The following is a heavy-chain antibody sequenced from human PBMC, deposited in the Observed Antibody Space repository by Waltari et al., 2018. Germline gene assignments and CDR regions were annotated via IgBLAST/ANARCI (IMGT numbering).Heavy chain of an antibody. Sequence: QVQLVQTEAEVKKPGASVKFSCKASGSTFTGYTMHWVRQAPGQGLEWMGRINPDSEGTNYAQKFQGRVTMTRDTSMSTAYMELRRLKSDDTAVYYCARDAYYYGMDVWGQGTTVTVSS. J-gene: IGHJ6*02. CDR3: ARDAYYYGMDV. CDR2: INPDSEGT. V-gene: IGHV1-2*02. CDR1: GSTFTGYT.